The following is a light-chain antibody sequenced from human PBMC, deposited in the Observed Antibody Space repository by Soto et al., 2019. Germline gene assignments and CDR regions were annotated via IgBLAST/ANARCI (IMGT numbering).Light chain of an antibody. Sequence: QSVLTQPASVSGSPGQSITISCTGTSSDVGGYNYVSWYQQHPGKAPKLMIYEVTNRPSGVSNRFSGSKSGNTASLTISGLQAEDEADYYCSSYTSNSPRVFGGGTQLT. CDR1: SSDVGGYNY. CDR3: SSYTSNSPRV. J-gene: IGLJ3*02. CDR2: EVT. V-gene: IGLV2-14*01.